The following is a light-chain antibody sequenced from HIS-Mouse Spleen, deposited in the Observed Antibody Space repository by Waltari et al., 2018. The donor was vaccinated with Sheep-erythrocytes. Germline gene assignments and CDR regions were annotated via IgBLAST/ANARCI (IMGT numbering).Light chain of an antibody. CDR3: AAWEDSLNGWV. Sequence: QSVLTQPPSASGTPGQRVTISCSGSSSNIGSNTVNWYQQLPGTAPKLLSYSNNQRPAGVPGRFSGSKSGTSASLAISGLQSEDEADYYCAAWEDSLNGWVFGGGTKLTVL. CDR1: SSNIGSNT. V-gene: IGLV1-44*01. J-gene: IGLJ3*02. CDR2: SNN.